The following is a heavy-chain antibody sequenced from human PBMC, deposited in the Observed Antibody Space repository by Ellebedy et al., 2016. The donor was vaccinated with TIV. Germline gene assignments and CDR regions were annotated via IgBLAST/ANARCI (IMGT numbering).Heavy chain of an antibody. Sequence: GESLKISCAASGFTFSSYGMHWVRQAPGKGLEWVAVISYDGSNKYYADSVKGRFTISRDNSKNTLYLQMNSLRAEDTAVYYCAKDRLVRVVVVAAYHYWGQGTLVTVSS. V-gene: IGHV3-30*18. J-gene: IGHJ4*02. D-gene: IGHD2-15*01. CDR2: ISYDGSNK. CDR1: GFTFSSYG. CDR3: AKDRLVRVVVVAAYHY.